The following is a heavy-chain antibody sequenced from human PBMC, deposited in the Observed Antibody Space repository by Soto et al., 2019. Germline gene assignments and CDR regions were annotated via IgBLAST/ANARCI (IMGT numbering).Heavy chain of an antibody. CDR3: ARIRYSSSSPYFDY. D-gene: IGHD6-6*01. CDR2: IYYSGST. V-gene: IGHV4-59*01. J-gene: IGHJ4*02. CDR1: GGSFHGYY. Sequence: SETLSLTCAVYGGSFHGYYWSWIRQPPGKGLEWIGYIYYSGSTNYNPSLKSRVTISVDTSKNQFSLKLSSVTAADTAVYYCARIRYSSSSPYFDYWGQGTLVTVSS.